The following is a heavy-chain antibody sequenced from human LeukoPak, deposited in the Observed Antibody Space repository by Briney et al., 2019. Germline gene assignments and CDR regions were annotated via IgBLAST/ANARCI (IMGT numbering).Heavy chain of an antibody. J-gene: IGHJ4*02. V-gene: IGHV3-21*01. Sequence: PGGSLRLSRAASGFTLNSYPMNWVLQAPGKGLEWVSSIASSGNDIFYADSVKGRFTLSRDTAKNSVYLQMNSLRDEDTAVYYCARDKYSSGDDYWGQGTLVTVSS. D-gene: IGHD6-19*01. CDR2: IASSGNDI. CDR1: GFTLNSYP. CDR3: ARDKYSSGDDY.